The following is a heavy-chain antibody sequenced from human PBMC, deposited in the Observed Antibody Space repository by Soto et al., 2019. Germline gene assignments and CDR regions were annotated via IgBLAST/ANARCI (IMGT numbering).Heavy chain of an antibody. CDR3: ARDAEAYVNVMATIRSDYYYHGLDV. J-gene: IGHJ6*02. D-gene: IGHD5-12*01. CDR2: VSYDGSDK. CDR1: GFTFSSYG. Sequence: QVQLVESGGGVVQPGRSLRLSCVGSGFTFSSYGIHWVRQAPGKGLEWVAVVSYDGSDKYYADSVKGRFTISRDNSKNTLFLQMNTLGVEDTAVYHCARDAEAYVNVMATIRSDYYYHGLDVWGQGTTVFVSS. V-gene: IGHV3-30*03.